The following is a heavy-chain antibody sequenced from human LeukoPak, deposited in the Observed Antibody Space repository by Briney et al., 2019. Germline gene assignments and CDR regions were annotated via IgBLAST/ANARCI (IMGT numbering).Heavy chain of an antibody. D-gene: IGHD3-3*01. J-gene: IGHJ4*02. CDR3: ARLRFLEWLHPSCFDY. CDR2: IYYSGST. CDR1: GGSISSGDYY. Sequence: PSETLSLTCTVSGGSISSGDYYWSWIRQPPGKGLEWIGYIYYSGSTYYNPSLKSRVTISVDTSKNQFSLKLSSVTAADTAVYYCARLRFLEWLHPSCFDYWGQGTLVTVSS. V-gene: IGHV4-30-4*08.